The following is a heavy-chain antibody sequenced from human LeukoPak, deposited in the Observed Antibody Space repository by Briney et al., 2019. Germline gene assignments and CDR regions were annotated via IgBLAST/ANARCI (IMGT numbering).Heavy chain of an antibody. CDR1: GFTFSSYA. J-gene: IGHJ6*03. D-gene: IGHD1-1*01. V-gene: IGHV3-33*06. CDR3: AKVNGGYYYYLDV. CDR2: IWYDGSNK. Sequence: PGGSLRLSCAASGFTFSSYAMHWVRQAPGKGLEWVAVIWYDGSNKYYADSVKGRFTISRDNSQNTLYLQVNSLRAEDTAVYDCAKVNGGYYYYLDVWGKGTTVTVSS.